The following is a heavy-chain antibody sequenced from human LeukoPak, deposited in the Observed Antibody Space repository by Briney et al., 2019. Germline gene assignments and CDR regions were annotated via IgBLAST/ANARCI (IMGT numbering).Heavy chain of an antibody. V-gene: IGHV3-23*01. CDR1: GFTFSSYA. CDR3: AKDPGFMTYDY. D-gene: IGHD3-16*01. CDR2: ISGSGGST. J-gene: IGHJ4*02. Sequence: GGPLSLSCAASGFTFSSYAMRWVRQPPGKGLEWVSAISGSGGSTYYAASVKGRFTISRDNSKNTLYLQMNSLRAEDTAVYYCAKDPGFMTYDYWGQGTLVTVSS.